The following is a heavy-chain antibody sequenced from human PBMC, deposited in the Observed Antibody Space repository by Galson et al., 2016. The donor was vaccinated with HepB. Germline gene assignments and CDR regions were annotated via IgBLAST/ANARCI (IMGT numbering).Heavy chain of an antibody. Sequence: SLRLSCAASGFAFSSYWMHWVRQVPGKGLAWVSRLNTDGRTTNYADSVKGRFTISRDNAKKSLFLQMNSLRVEDTAVYYCATVPILGAVARYLDYWGQGTLVTVSS. J-gene: IGHJ4*02. D-gene: IGHD3-3*01. CDR1: GFAFSSYW. CDR3: ATVPILGAVARYLDY. CDR2: LNTDGRTT. V-gene: IGHV3-74*01.